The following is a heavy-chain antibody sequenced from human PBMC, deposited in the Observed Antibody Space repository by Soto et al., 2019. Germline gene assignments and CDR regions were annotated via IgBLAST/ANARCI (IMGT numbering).Heavy chain of an antibody. CDR2: IYTSGSA. J-gene: IGHJ6*02. Sequence: ETLSLTCKVPGGSSSGYYWTWIRQPAGKGLEWIGRIYTSGSANYNPSLKSRVTMSIDTSKNKFSLRLRSVTAADTAVYYCARVGGEITGASYYYYGLDVWGQGTTVTVSS. CDR3: ARVGGEITGASYYYYGLDV. CDR1: GGSSSGYY. D-gene: IGHD3-16*01. V-gene: IGHV4-4*07.